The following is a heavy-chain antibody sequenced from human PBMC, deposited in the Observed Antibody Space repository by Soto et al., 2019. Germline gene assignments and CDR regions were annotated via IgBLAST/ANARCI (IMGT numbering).Heavy chain of an antibody. CDR3: ARHITVDTAMVHFGY. CDR1: GFTFSDYY. CDR2: ISSSGSTI. Sequence: QVQLVESGGGLVKPGGSLRLSCAASGFTFSDYYMSWIRQAPGKGLEWVSYISSSGSTIYYADSVKGLLTISRDNAKNSLYLQMNSLRAEDTAVYYCARHITVDTAMVHFGYWGQGTLVTVSS. V-gene: IGHV3-11*01. J-gene: IGHJ4*02. D-gene: IGHD5-18*01.